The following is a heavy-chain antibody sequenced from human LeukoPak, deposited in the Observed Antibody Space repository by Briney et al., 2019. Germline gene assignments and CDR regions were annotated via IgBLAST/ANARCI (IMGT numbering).Heavy chain of an antibody. CDR1: GGSISSYY. CDR3: ARDLLYYDSWSGHQFDL. V-gene: IGHV4-4*07. J-gene: IGHJ2*01. CDR2: IYTSGST. D-gene: IGHD3-3*01. Sequence: PSETLSLTCTVSGGSISSYYWSWIRQPAGKGLEWIGRIYTSGSTNYNPPLKSRVTMSVDTSKNQFSLKLSSVTAADTAVYYCARDLLYYDSWSGHQFDLWGRGTLVTVSS.